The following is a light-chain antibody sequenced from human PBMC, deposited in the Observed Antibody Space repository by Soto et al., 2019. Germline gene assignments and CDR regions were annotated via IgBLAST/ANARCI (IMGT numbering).Light chain of an antibody. CDR2: GAS. J-gene: IGKJ2*01. CDR1: QSVSSIY. Sequence: EIVLTQSPGTLSLSPGERATLSCRASQSVSSIYLTWYQQKPGQSPRFIIYGASSRATGIPDSFSCSGSGTYFTLTIGRLEPEYFPLYYWQQSGSSPYNFGQRTKLEIK. CDR3: QQSGSSPYN. V-gene: IGKV3-20*01.